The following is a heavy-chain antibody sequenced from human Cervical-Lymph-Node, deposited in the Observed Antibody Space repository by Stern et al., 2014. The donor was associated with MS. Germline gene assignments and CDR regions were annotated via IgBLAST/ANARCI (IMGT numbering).Heavy chain of an antibody. D-gene: IGHD3-16*02. J-gene: IGHJ4*02. CDR1: GYRFSTFY. Sequence: VQLVQSGAEVKKPGASVKVSCKASGYRFSTFYLHWLRQAPGQGLQWIGRIDPCSGATNSSQTFQGRLTMTRDRSITTAYLELSGLRSDDTAVYYCARIYCSGDECYHSFDTWGQGTLVTVSS. CDR2: IDPCSGAT. CDR3: ARIYCSGDECYHSFDT. V-gene: IGHV1-2*06.